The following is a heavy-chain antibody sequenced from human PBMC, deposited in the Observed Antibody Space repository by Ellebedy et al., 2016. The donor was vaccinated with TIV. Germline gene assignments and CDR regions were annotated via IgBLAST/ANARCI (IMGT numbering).Heavy chain of an antibody. CDR3: ARGWRVVRGVLDY. CDR1: GGSFSGYY. D-gene: IGHD3-10*02. CDR2: INHSGST. Sequence: SETLSLTXAVYGGSFSGYYWSWIRQPPGKGLEWIGEINHSGSTNYNPSLKSRVTISVDTSKNQFSLKLSSVTAADTAVYYCARGWRVVRGVLDYWGQGTLVTVSS. V-gene: IGHV4-34*01. J-gene: IGHJ4*02.